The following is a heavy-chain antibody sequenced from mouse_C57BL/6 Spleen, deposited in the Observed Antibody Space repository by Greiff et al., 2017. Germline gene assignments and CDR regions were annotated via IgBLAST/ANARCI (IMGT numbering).Heavy chain of an antibody. CDR2: IWGVGST. J-gene: IGHJ4*01. Sequence: QVQLQQSGPGLVAPSQSLSITCTVSGFSLTSYGVDWVRQSPGKGLEWLGVIWGVGSTNYNSALKSRLSISKDNSKSQVFLKMNSLQTDDTAMYYCASLDPSRAMDYWGQGTSVTVSS. V-gene: IGHV2-6*01. CDR3: ASLDPSRAMDY. CDR1: GFSLTSYG.